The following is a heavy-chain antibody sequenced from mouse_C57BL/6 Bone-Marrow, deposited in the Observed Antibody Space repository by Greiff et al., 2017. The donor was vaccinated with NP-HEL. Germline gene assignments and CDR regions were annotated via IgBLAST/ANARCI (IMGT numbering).Heavy chain of an antibody. CDR2: ILPGSGST. J-gene: IGHJ2*01. Sequence: QVQLKQSGAELMKPGASVKLSCKATGYTFTGYWIEWVKQRPGHGLEWIGEILPGSGSTNYNEKFKGKATFTADTSSNTAYMQLSSLTTEDSAIYYCARKEGYYYGSSPFDYWGQGTTLTVSS. CDR3: ARKEGYYYGSSPFDY. CDR1: GYTFTGYW. V-gene: IGHV1-9*01. D-gene: IGHD1-1*01.